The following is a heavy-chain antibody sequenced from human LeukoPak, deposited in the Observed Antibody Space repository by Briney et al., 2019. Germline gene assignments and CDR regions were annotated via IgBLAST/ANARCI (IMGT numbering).Heavy chain of an antibody. Sequence: SETLSLTCNVSGGSIRGYYWSWIRQPPGKGLEWIGYIYYSGSTNYNPSLKSRVTISVDTSKNQFSLKLSSVTAADTAVYYCARVQPYYYDSSGYYRWAFDYWGQGTLVTVSS. J-gene: IGHJ4*02. CDR2: IYYSGST. CDR1: GGSIRGYY. CDR3: ARVQPYYYDSSGYYRWAFDY. D-gene: IGHD3-22*01. V-gene: IGHV4-59*01.